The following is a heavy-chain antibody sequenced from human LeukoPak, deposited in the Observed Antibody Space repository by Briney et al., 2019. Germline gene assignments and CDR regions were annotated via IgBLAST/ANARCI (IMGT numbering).Heavy chain of an antibody. D-gene: IGHD3-3*01. CDR1: GFTVSSNY. J-gene: IGHJ4*02. CDR3: ARVSLWRGFCSGYYDY. V-gene: IGHV3-53*01. Sequence: GGSLILSCAASGFTVSSNYMSWGRHAPGKGLEWVSVIYSGGSTYYAESVKGRFTISRDNSKNTLYLQMNSLRAQDTAVYYCARVSLWRGFCSGYYDYWGQGTLVTVSS. CDR2: IYSGGST.